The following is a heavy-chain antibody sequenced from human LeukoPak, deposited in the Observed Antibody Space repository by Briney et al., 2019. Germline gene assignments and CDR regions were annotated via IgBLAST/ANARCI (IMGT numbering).Heavy chain of an antibody. D-gene: IGHD3-10*01. CDR3: ARLVLEVAVRGSNWFDP. V-gene: IGHV4-39*01. CDR2: IYYSGST. CDR1: VGSISSSSYY. Sequence: PSQTLSLTCTVSVGSISSSSYYWGWIRQPPGKGLEWIGSIYYSGSTYYNPSLKSRVTISVDTSKNQFSLKMSSVTAADTAVYYCARLVLEVAVRGSNWFDPWGQGTLVTVSS. J-gene: IGHJ5*02.